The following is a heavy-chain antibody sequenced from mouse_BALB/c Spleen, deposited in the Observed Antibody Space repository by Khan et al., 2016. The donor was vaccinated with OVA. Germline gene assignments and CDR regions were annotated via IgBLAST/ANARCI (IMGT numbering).Heavy chain of an antibody. D-gene: IGHD1-3*01. CDR1: GYTFTDFA. V-gene: IGHV1S137*01. J-gene: IGHJ3*01. Sequence: QVQLQQPGAELVRPGVSVKISCKGSGYTFTDFAMHWVKQSHAKSLEWIGVISTYYGDADYNQKFKGKATMNVDKSSSTAYMELARLTSEDSAIYYCARGSGNSRFAYWGQGTLVTVSA. CDR2: ISTYYGDA. CDR3: ARGSGNSRFAY.